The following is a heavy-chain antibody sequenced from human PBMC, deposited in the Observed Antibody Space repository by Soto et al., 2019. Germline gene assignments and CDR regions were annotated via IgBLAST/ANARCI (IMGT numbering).Heavy chain of an antibody. CDR2: IWYDGSNK. D-gene: IGHD3-22*01. Sequence: QVQLVESGGGVVQPGRSLRLSCAASGFTFSSDGMHWVRQAPGKGLEWVAVIWYDGSNKYYADSVKGRFTISRDNSKNTLYLQMNSLRAEDTAVYYCARERDSSGYTRLDYWGQGTLVTVSS. V-gene: IGHV3-33*01. CDR3: ARERDSSGYTRLDY. CDR1: GFTFSSDG. J-gene: IGHJ4*02.